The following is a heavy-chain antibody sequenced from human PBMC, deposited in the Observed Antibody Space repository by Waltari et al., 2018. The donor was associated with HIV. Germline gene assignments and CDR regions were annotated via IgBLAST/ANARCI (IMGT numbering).Heavy chain of an antibody. CDR2: INHSGNT. Sequence: QVQLQQWGAGLLKPSETLSLTCAVYGGSFSGYYWSWIRQPPGKGLEWIGEINHSGNTNYNPSLKRRGTISVDTSKNQFALKLSSVTAADTAVYYCARGYARTYYYDSSGYNDYWGQGTLVTVSS. V-gene: IGHV4-34*01. D-gene: IGHD3-22*01. CDR3: ARGYARTYYYDSSGYNDY. CDR1: GGSFSGYY. J-gene: IGHJ4*02.